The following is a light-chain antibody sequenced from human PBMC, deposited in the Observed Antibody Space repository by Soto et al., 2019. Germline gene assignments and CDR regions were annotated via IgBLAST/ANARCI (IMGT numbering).Light chain of an antibody. CDR1: QSINNW. J-gene: IGKJ1*01. CDR3: QQYNSYSEA. V-gene: IGKV1-5*01. Sequence: DIHMTHSPSTLSASLSYRVTINFRASQSINNWLAWYQQKPGKAPKFLIYDASNLESGVPSRFSGSASGTEFTLTISSLQPDDFATYYCQQYNSYSEAFGQGTKVDIK. CDR2: DAS.